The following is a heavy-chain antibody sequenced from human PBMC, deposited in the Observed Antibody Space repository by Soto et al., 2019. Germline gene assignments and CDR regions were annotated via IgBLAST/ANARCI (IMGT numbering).Heavy chain of an antibody. CDR1: GFTFSSYA. CDR3: AKHLGYCSGGSCYNPAGY. Sequence: GGSLRLSCAASGFTFSSYAMHWVRQAPGKGLEYVSAISSNGGSTYYANSVKGGFTISRDNSKNTFYLQMGSLRAEDMAVYYCAKHLGYCSGGSCYNPAGYWGQGTLVTVSS. J-gene: IGHJ4*02. V-gene: IGHV3-64*01. D-gene: IGHD2-15*01. CDR2: ISSNGGST.